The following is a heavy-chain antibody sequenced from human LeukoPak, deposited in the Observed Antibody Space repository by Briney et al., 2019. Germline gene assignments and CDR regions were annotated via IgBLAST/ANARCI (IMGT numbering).Heavy chain of an antibody. V-gene: IGHV1-2*06. D-gene: IGHD3-22*01. CDR3: AREDSSGLYYFDY. CDR2: INPNSGGT. J-gene: IGHJ4*02. CDR1: GYTFTGYY. Sequence: ASVKVSCKASGYTFTGYYMHWVRQAPGQGLEWMGRINPNSGGTNYAQKFQGRVTMTRDTSISTAYMELSRLRSDDTAVYYCAREDSSGLYYFDYWGQGTLVTVSS.